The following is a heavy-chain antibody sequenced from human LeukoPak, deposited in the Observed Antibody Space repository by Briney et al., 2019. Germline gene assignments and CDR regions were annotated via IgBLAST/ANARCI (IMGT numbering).Heavy chain of an antibody. Sequence: ASVKVSCKASGGTFSSYAISWVRQAPGQGLEWMGGIIPIFGTANYAQKFQGRVTITADESTSTAYMELSSLRSEDTAVYYCAREPRELTPDWGQGTLVTVSS. CDR2: IIPIFGTA. CDR1: GGTFSSYA. D-gene: IGHD1-26*01. CDR3: AREPRELTPD. J-gene: IGHJ4*02. V-gene: IGHV1-69*01.